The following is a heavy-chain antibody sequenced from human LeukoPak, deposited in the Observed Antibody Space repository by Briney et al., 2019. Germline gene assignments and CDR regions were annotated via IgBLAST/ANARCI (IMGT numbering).Heavy chain of an antibody. CDR1: GVSISSSYSY. CDR3: ARDLSYCSSSSCYFNWFDP. V-gene: IGHV4-39*02. D-gene: IGHD2-2*01. CDR2: IYYTGNT. Sequence: SETLSLTCTVSGVSISSSYSYWGWIRQPPGMGLEWIGSIYYTGNTYYNASLKSQVSISIDTSKNQFSLKLSSVTAADTAVYYCARDLSYCSSSSCYFNWFDPWGQGTLVTVSS. J-gene: IGHJ5*02.